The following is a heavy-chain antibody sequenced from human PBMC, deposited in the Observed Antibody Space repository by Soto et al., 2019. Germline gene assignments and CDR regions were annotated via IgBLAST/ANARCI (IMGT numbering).Heavy chain of an antibody. CDR2: FDPEHGET. CDR3: AAGGTRCLHSPFDY. J-gene: IGHJ4*02. D-gene: IGHD1-1*01. V-gene: IGHV1-24*01. CDR1: GHTLTELS. Sequence: QVQLLQSGAEVKKPGASVKVSCKVSGHTLTELSMHWVRQAPGRGLEWMGGFDPEHGETIFAQKFQGRVTMTEDTSTDSTYMALTSLRSEDTAVYDCAAGGTRCLHSPFDYWGQGTLVTISS.